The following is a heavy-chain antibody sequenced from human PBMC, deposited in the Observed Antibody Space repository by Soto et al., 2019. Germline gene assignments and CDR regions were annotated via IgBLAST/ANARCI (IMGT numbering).Heavy chain of an antibody. D-gene: IGHD5-12*01. CDR1: GGSLSGYY. CDR3: ARGGGYDPLLYFDY. V-gene: IGHV4-34*01. J-gene: IGHJ4*02. Sequence: SETLSLTCAAYGGSLSGYYWSWIRQPPGKGLEWIGEINHSGSTNYNPSLKSRVTISVDTSKNQFSLKLSSVTAADTAVYYCARGGGYDPLLYFDYWGQGTLVTVSS. CDR2: INHSGST.